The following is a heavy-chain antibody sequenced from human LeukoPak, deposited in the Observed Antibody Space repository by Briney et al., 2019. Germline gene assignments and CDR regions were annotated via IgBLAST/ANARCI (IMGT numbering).Heavy chain of an antibody. J-gene: IGHJ6*03. CDR2: ISSTSATI. CDR3: ARRAMATDYYYYYMDV. CDR1: GFTFSSYS. Sequence: GGSLRLSCAASGFTFSSYSMNWVRQAPGKGLEWVAYISSTSATIYYADSLQGRFTISRDNAKNSLYLQMNSLRAEDTAVYFCARRAMATDYYYYYMDVRGTGTTVTVSS. D-gene: IGHD5-24*01. V-gene: IGHV3-48*04.